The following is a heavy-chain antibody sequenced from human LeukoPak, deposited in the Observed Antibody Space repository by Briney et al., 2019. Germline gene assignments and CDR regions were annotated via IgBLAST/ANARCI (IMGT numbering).Heavy chain of an antibody. CDR2: INPNTGGT. V-gene: IGHV1-2*02. CDR1: GYTFIDYY. D-gene: IGHD1-14*01. CDR3: ARVPETSVDPKPWPLDY. J-gene: IGHJ4*02. Sequence: ASVKVSCKASGYTFIDYYIHWVRQAPGQGPEWMGWINPNTGGTNYAQKFQGRVTMTRDTSISTVYMEVSRLRFDDTAVYYCARVPETSVDPKPWPLDYWGQGTLVTVSS.